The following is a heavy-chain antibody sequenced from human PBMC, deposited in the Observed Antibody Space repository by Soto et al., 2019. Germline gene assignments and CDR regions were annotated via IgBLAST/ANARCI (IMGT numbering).Heavy chain of an antibody. J-gene: IGHJ4*02. CDR1: GFTFSSYA. Sequence: GGSLRLSCSASGFTFSSYAMHWVRQAPGKGLEYVSAISSNGGSTYYADSVKGRFTISRDNSKNTLYLQMSSLRAEDTAVYYCVKAGYSSIFDYWGQGTLVTVSS. CDR3: VKAGYSSIFDY. CDR2: ISSNGGST. V-gene: IGHV3-64D*06. D-gene: IGHD6-13*01.